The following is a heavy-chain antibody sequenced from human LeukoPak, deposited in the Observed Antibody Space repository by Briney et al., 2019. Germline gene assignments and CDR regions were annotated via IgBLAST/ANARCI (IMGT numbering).Heavy chain of an antibody. V-gene: IGHV1-69*04. D-gene: IGHD5-18*01. CDR1: GGTFSSYA. J-gene: IGHJ4*02. CDR3: ARDSFTAMVSDY. Sequence: SVKVSCKASGGTFSSYAISWVRQAPGQGLEWMGRIIPILGIANYAQKFQGRVTITADKSTSTAYMELSSLRSEDTAVYYCARDSFTAMVSDYWGQGTLVTVSS. CDR2: IIPILGIA.